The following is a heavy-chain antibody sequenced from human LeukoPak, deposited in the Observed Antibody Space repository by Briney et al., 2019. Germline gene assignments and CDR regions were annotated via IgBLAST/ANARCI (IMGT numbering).Heavy chain of an antibody. J-gene: IGHJ6*02. CDR1: GGTFSSYA. V-gene: IGHV1-69*13. D-gene: IGHD6-13*01. Sequence: SVKVFCKASGGTFSSYAISWVRQAPGQGLEWMGGIIPIFGTANYAQKFQGRVTITADESTSTAYMELSSLRSEDTAVYYCARDGSSSWYSYYGMDVWGQGTTDTVSS. CDR2: IIPIFGTA. CDR3: ARDGSSSWYSYYGMDV.